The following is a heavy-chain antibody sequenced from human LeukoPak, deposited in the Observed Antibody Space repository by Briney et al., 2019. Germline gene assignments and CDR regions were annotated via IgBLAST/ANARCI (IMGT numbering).Heavy chain of an antibody. Sequence: GGSLRLSCAASGFTFRNYGMHWVRQATGKGLEWVSFIWSDGHNRFYADSVKGRFTISRDNSKNMLYLQMDALRAEDTALYFCAKDPGASVSGFHMDVWGKGTTVIVPS. V-gene: IGHV3-30*02. J-gene: IGHJ6*03. CDR1: GFTFRNYG. CDR2: IWSDGHNR. D-gene: IGHD2-8*02. CDR3: AKDPGASVSGFHMDV.